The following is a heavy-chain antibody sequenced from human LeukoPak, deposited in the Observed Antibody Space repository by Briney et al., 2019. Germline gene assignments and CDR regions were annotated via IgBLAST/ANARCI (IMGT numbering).Heavy chain of an antibody. J-gene: IGHJ4*02. CDR2: ITPSGGT. CDR3: ATDRYGDVFAHLDY. V-gene: IGHV1-2*02. D-gene: IGHD5-24*01. CDR1: GCTFTSYA. Sequence: ASVTVSCKASGCTFTSYAIHWVRQAPGQGLEWMGWITPSGGTNYPQKFQGRVAITWDTSITTAYMDLSRLTSDDTAVYYCATDRYGDVFAHLDYWGQGALVTVSS.